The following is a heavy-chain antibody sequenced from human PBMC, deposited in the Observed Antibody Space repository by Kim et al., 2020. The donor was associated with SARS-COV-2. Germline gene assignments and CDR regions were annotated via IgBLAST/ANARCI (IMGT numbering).Heavy chain of an antibody. J-gene: IGHJ4*02. V-gene: IGHV1-46*01. CDR3: ARDRDSSGWHFDY. Sequence: YAQKFQGRVTMTRDTSTSTVYMELSSLRSEDTAVYYCARDRDSSGWHFDYWGQGTLVTVSS. D-gene: IGHD6-19*01.